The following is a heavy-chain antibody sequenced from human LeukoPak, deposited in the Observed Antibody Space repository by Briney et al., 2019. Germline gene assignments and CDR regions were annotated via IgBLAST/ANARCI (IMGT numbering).Heavy chain of an antibody. V-gene: IGHV1-18*04. Sequence: ASVKVSCKASGYTFTSYGISWVRQAPGQGLEWMGWISAYNGNTNYAQKLQGRVTMTTDTSTSTAYMELRSLRSDDTAVYYCARGFPPRRNYDSSGYYSYNFDYWGQGTLVTVSS. CDR2: ISAYNGNT. CDR1: GYTFTSYG. J-gene: IGHJ4*02. D-gene: IGHD3-22*01. CDR3: ARGFPPRRNYDSSGYYSYNFDY.